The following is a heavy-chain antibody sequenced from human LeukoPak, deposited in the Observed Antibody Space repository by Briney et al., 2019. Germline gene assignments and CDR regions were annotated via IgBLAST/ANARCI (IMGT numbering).Heavy chain of an antibody. D-gene: IGHD6-13*01. Sequence: RPGGSLRLSCAASGFTFSSYAMHWVRQAPGKGLEWVAVISYGGSNKYYADSVKGRFAISRDNSKNTLYLQMNSLRAEDTAVYYCARDRGIAAAAPGYWGQGTLVTVSS. CDR2: ISYGGSNK. CDR1: GFTFSSYA. V-gene: IGHV3-30*09. CDR3: ARDRGIAAAAPGY. J-gene: IGHJ4*02.